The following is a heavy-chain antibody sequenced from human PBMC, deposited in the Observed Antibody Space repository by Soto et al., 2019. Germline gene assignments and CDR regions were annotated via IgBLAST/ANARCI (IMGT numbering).Heavy chain of an antibody. CDR2: LHHGGST. J-gene: IGHJ4*02. D-gene: IGHD5-12*01. Sequence: SETLSLTCAVSRYSINNNNWWSWVRQSPGGGLEWIGELHHGGSTNYNPSLESRVTFSVDISKNQFFLKLSSVTAADTAVYYCTKNSAYALDYCGQGTLVTVS. V-gene: IGHV4-4*02. CDR3: TKNSAYALDY. CDR1: RYSINNNNW.